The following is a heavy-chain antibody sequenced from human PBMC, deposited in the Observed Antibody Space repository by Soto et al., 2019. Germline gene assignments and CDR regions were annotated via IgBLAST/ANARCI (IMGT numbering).Heavy chain of an antibody. CDR1: GYTFTNYY. V-gene: IGHV1-46*01. CDR2: INPNGGST. Sequence: QVQLMQSGAEGKKPGASVRVSCKASGYTFTNYYVHWVRQAPGQGLEWMGFINPNGGSTTYAQKSQGRFTVTTDTSTRTVYMQLSSLRSEDTAVFYCARSAPYDYWGQGTLVTASS. CDR3: ARSAPYDY. J-gene: IGHJ4*02.